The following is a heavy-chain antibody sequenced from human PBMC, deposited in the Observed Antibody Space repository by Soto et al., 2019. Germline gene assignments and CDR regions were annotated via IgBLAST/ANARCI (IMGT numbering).Heavy chain of an antibody. CDR2: ISGSGGST. D-gene: IGHD3-10*01. J-gene: IGHJ6*03. Sequence: ESGGGLVQPGGSLRLSCAASGFTFSSYAMSWVRQASGKGLEWVSAISGSGGSTYYADSVKGRFTISRDNSKNTLYLQMNSLRAEDTAVYYCAKDLMVQKPYYYYYMDVWGKGTTVTVSS. V-gene: IGHV3-23*01. CDR3: AKDLMVQKPYYYYYMDV. CDR1: GFTFSSYA.